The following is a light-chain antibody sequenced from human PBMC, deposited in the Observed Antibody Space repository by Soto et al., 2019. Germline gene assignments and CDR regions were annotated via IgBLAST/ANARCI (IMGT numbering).Light chain of an antibody. V-gene: IGLV1-44*01. CDR3: AAWDASLNGGI. Sequence: QSVLTQPPSASGTPGQRVTISCSGGSSNIGTNSVSWYQQVPGTAPKILMYSNDQRPSGVPDRFSGSRSGTSGSLAISGLQSEDEADYYCAAWDASLNGGIFGGGTKLTVL. J-gene: IGLJ2*01. CDR1: SSNIGTNS. CDR2: SND.